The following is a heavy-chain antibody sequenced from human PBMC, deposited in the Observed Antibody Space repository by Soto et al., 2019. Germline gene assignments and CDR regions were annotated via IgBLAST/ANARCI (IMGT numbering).Heavy chain of an antibody. CDR3: ARKYYYGAGTLDY. D-gene: IGHD3-10*01. CDR1: GYTFTNYW. Sequence: GESLKISCKGSGYTFTNYWIGWVRQMPGKGLEWMGIIYPGGSETRYSPSFQGQVTMSADKSISTAYLQWSSLKASDSAMYYCARKYYYGAGTLDYWGQGTLVTVS. J-gene: IGHJ4*02. V-gene: IGHV5-51*01. CDR2: IYPGGSET.